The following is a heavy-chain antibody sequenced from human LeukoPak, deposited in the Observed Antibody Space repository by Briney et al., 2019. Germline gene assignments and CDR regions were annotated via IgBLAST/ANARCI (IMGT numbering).Heavy chain of an antibody. D-gene: IGHD3-22*01. V-gene: IGHV4-31*03. Sequence: SQTLSLTCTVSGGSISSGGYYWSWIRQHPGKGLEWIGYTYYSGSTYYNPSLKSRVIISVDTSKNQFSLKLSSVTAADTAVYYCASCDSSDYYNFDYWGQGTLVTVSS. CDR2: TYYSGST. CDR3: ASCDSSDYYNFDY. J-gene: IGHJ4*02. CDR1: GGSISSGGYY.